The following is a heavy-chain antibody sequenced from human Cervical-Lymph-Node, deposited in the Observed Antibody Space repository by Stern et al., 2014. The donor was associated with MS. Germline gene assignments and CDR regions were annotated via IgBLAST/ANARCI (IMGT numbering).Heavy chain of an antibody. V-gene: IGHV3-30*04. Sequence: MQLVESGGGVVQPGRSLRLSCAASRFTFSSYGLHWVRQPPAKGLELAAVISYDGGRKYYAESVKGRFSISRDNSRNALYLQMSSLRDDDTALYYCAREAPSGVYFDLWGQGTLLTVSS. J-gene: IGHJ4*02. CDR2: ISYDGGRK. CDR3: AREAPSGVYFDL. CDR1: RFTFSSYG. D-gene: IGHD2-8*01.